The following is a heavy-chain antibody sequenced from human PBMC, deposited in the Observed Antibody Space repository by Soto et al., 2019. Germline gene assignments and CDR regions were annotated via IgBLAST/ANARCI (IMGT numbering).Heavy chain of an antibody. V-gene: IGHV3-30*18. CDR1: GFTFSNYG. CDR3: AKSHSSGRH. CDR2: VSYDGTNK. D-gene: IGHD6-19*01. Sequence: PGGSLRLSCAASGFTFSNYGIHWVRQAPGKGLEWVSVVSYDGTNKYYADSMKGRFTISRDNSKNTVYLEINSLRTEDTAFYYCAKSHSSGRHWGQGTLVTVSS. J-gene: IGHJ4*02.